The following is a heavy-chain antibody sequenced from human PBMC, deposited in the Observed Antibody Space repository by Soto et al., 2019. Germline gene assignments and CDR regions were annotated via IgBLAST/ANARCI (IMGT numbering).Heavy chain of an antibody. D-gene: IGHD6-6*01. J-gene: IGHJ6*02. V-gene: IGHV3-11*06. CDR3: ARDRAARLYYYGMDV. CDR1: GFTFSDYY. Sequence: PGGSLRLSCAASGFTFSDYYMSSIRQAPGKGLEWVSYISSSSSYTNYADSVKGRFTISRDNAKNSLYLQMNSLRAEDTAVYYCARDRAARLYYYGMDVWGQGTTVTVSS. CDR2: ISSSSSYT.